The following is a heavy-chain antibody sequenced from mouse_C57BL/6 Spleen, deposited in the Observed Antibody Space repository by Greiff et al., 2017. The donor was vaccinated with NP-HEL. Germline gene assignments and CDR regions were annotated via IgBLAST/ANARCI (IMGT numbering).Heavy chain of an antibody. J-gene: IGHJ4*01. CDR1: GFTFSDYG. CDR2: ISSGRSTI. CDR3: ARPRAQVYYAMDY. Sequence: EVMLVESGGGLVKPGGSLKLSCAASGFTFSDYGMHWVRQAPEKGLEWVAYISSGRSTIYYAATVKGRFTISRDNAKNTLFRQMTSLRSEDTAMYYCARPRAQVYYAMDYWGQGTSVTVSS. D-gene: IGHD3-2*02. V-gene: IGHV5-17*01.